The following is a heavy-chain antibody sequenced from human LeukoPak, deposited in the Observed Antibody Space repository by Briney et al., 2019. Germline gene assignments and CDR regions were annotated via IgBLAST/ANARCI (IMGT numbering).Heavy chain of an antibody. Sequence: ASVKVSCKVSGYTLTELSMHWARQAPGKGLEWMGGFDPEDGETIYAQKFQGRVTMTEDTSTDTAYMELSSLRSEDTAVYYCATGYGPMVQGVIIYYWGQGTLVTISS. V-gene: IGHV1-24*01. CDR2: FDPEDGET. D-gene: IGHD3-10*01. CDR3: ATGYGPMVQGVIIYY. J-gene: IGHJ4*02. CDR1: GYTLTELS.